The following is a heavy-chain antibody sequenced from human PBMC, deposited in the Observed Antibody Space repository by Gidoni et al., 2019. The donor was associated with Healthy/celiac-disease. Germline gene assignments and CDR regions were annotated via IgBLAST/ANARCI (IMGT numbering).Heavy chain of an antibody. J-gene: IGHJ4*02. CDR3: AKDFSYSSSWSEVDY. Sequence: TFSSYGMHWVRQAPGKGLEWVAVISYDGSNKYYADSVKGRFTISRDNSKNTLYLQMNSLRAEDTAVYYCAKDFSYSSSWSEVDYWGQGTLVTVSS. CDR2: ISYDGSNK. D-gene: IGHD6-13*01. V-gene: IGHV3-30*18. CDR1: TFSSYG.